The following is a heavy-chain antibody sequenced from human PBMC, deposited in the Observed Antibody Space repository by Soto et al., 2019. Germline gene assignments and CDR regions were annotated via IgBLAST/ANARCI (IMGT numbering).Heavy chain of an antibody. J-gene: IGHJ5*02. CDR2: IYTSGST. Sequence: SETLSLTCTVSDGSISSYYWSWIRQPAGKGLEWIGRIYTSGSTNYNPSLKSRVTMSVDTSKNQFSLKLSSVTAADTAVYYCARDGIAAAGTIWFDPWGQGTLVTVSS. CDR1: DGSISSYY. CDR3: ARDGIAAAGTIWFDP. D-gene: IGHD6-13*01. V-gene: IGHV4-4*07.